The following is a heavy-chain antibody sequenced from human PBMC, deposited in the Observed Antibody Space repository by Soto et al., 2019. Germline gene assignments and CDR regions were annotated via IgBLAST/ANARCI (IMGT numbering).Heavy chain of an antibody. CDR3: TRELVAVAEGGWFDP. D-gene: IGHD6-19*01. V-gene: IGHV3-49*03. J-gene: IGHJ5*02. CDR1: GFTFGDYA. CDR2: IRSKAYGGTT. Sequence: GGSLRLSCSASGFTFGDYAMSWFRQAPGKGLEWVGFIRSKAYGGTTEYAASVKGRFTTSRDDSRSIANLQMNSLKTEDTGVYYCTRELVAVAEGGWFDPWGQGTLVTVSS.